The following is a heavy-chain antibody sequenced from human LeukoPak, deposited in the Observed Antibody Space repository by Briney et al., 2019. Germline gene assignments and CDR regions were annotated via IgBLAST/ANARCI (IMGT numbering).Heavy chain of an antibody. Sequence: SETLSLTCTVSGYSISSGYYWGWIRQPPGKGLEWIGSIYHSGSTYYNPSLKSRVTISVDTSKNQFSLKLSSVTAADTAVYYCARGVTTYYDFWSGYYHNWFDPWGQGTLVTVSS. CDR1: GYSISSGYY. CDR3: ARGVTTYYDFWSGYYHNWFDP. CDR2: IYHSGST. D-gene: IGHD3-3*01. J-gene: IGHJ5*02. V-gene: IGHV4-38-2*02.